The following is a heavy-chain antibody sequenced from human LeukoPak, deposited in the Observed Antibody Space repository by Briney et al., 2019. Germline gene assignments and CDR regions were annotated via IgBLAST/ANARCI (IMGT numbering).Heavy chain of an antibody. CDR3: ARAGDSGYDFDFDY. J-gene: IGHJ4*02. Sequence: SVKVSCKASGGTFSSYAISWVRQAPGQGLEWMGGIIPIFGTANYAQKFQGRVTITADKSTSTAYMELSSLRSEDTAVYYCARAGDSGYDFDFDYWGQGTLVTVSS. D-gene: IGHD5-12*01. V-gene: IGHV1-69*06. CDR2: IIPIFGTA. CDR1: GGTFSSYA.